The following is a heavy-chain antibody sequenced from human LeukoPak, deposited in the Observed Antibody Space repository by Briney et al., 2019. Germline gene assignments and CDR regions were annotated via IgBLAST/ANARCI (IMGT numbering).Heavy chain of an antibody. J-gene: IGHJ4*02. CDR3: ARGPDAVNYYDSSGYSYELGY. CDR2: INHSGST. V-gene: IGHV4-34*01. CDR1: GGSFSGYY. D-gene: IGHD3-22*01. Sequence: PSETLSLTCAVNGGSFSGYYWSWIRQPPGKGLEWIGEINHSGSTNYNPSLKSRVTISVDTSKNHFSLKLSSVTAADTAVYYCARGPDAVNYYDSSGYSYELGYRGQGTLVTVSS.